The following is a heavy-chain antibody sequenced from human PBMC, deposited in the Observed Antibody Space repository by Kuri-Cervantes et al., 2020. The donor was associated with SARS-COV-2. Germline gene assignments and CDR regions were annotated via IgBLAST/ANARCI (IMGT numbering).Heavy chain of an antibody. D-gene: IGHD2-15*01. CDR3: ARGCGGSCGEGDY. Sequence: SETLSLTCTVSGGSISSSSYYWGWIRQPPGKGLEWIGSIYYSGSTYYNPSLKSRVTISVDTSKNQFSLKLSSVTAADTAVYYCARGCGGSCGEGDYWGQGTLVTVSS. V-gene: IGHV4-39*01. CDR1: GGSISSSSYY. J-gene: IGHJ4*02. CDR2: IYYSGST.